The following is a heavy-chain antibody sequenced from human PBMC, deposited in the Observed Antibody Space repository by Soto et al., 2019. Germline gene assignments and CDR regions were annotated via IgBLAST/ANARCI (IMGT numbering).Heavy chain of an antibody. Sequence: QVQLVESAGGVVQPGTSLRLSCSAPGFSFDAYGMHWVRQTPGKGLEWVAVISYDGSHRTYGDSVKGRFTISRDNSKNTVHLQMNSLRAEDTALYYCTKEGRGYGGFDPNSYFENWGQGTQVTVSS. V-gene: IGHV3-30*18. J-gene: IGHJ4*02. D-gene: IGHD5-12*01. CDR2: ISYDGSHR. CDR3: TKEGRGYGGFDPNSYFEN. CDR1: GFSFDAYG.